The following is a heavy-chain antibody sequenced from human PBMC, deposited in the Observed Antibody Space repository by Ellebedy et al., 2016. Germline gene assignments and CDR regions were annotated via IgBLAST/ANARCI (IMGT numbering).Heavy chain of an antibody. D-gene: IGHD3-16*02. CDR1: GYSFTNYW. J-gene: IGHJ3*02. Sequence: GGSLRLSXKGSGYSFTNYWINWVRQMPGKGLEWMGRIDPTDSYTDYRPSLQGHVTISADKSISTAYLQWSSLKASDTAMYYCARPHWPGSYRGAFDIWGQGTMVTVSS. CDR2: IDPTDSYT. V-gene: IGHV5-10-1*01. CDR3: ARPHWPGSYRGAFDI.